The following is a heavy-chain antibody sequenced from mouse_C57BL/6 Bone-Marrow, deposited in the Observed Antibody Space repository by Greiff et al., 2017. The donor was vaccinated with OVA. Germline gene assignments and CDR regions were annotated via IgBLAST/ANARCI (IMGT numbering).Heavy chain of an antibody. Sequence: EVQLVESEGGLVQPGSSMKLSCTASGFTFSDYYMAWVRQVPEKGLEWVANINYDGSSTYYLDSLKSRFIISRDNAKNILYLQMSSLKSEDTATYYCARDRFRGRITTAFDYWGQGTTLTVSS. CDR2: INYDGSST. CDR1: GFTFSDYY. CDR3: ARDRFRGRITTAFDY. D-gene: IGHD1-1*01. J-gene: IGHJ2*01. V-gene: IGHV5-16*01.